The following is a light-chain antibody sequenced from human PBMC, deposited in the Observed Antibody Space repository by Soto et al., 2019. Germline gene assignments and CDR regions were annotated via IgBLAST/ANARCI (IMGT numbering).Light chain of an antibody. J-gene: IGKJ1*01. CDR3: QQGNGFPWK. CDR2: AAS. V-gene: IGKV1-12*02. Sequence: DIQMTQSPSSVSASVGDRVTITCRASQGINSWLAWYQQKAGKAPNLLIYAASSWQSGVPSRFSGSGSGTDFTLTINSLQPEDSATYYCQQGNGFPWKFGQGTKVEIK. CDR1: QGINSW.